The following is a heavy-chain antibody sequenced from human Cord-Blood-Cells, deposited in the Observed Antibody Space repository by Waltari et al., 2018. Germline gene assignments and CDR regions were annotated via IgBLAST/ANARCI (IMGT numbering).Heavy chain of an antibody. CDR1: GFTFDDYA. CDR3: AKDMRYILGRDAFDI. CDR2: ISWNSGNI. D-gene: IGHD3-16*01. J-gene: IGHJ3*02. V-gene: IGHV3-9*01. Sequence: EVQLVESGGGLVQPGRSLRLSCAASGFTFDDYAMHWVRQAPGKGLGWVSGISWNSGNIGYADSVKGRFTISRDNAKNSLYLQMNSLRAEDTALYYCAKDMRYILGRDAFDIWGQGTMVTVSS.